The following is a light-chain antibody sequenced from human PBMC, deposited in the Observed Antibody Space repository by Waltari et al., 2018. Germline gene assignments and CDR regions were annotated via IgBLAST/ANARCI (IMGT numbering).Light chain of an antibody. J-gene: IGLJ3*02. V-gene: IGLV2-18*02. CDR2: EVN. CDR3: CSYAGSYTWV. Sequence: QSALTQPPSVSGSPGQSVTISCPGTSSDVGSSNRVSWYQQPPGTAPKLMIYEVNYRPSGVPDRFSGSKSGNTASLTISGLQAEDEADYYCCSYAGSYTWVFGGGTKLTVL. CDR1: SSDVGSSNR.